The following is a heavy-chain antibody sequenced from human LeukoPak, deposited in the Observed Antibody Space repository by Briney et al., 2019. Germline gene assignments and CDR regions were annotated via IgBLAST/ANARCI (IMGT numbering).Heavy chain of an antibody. CDR1: GGSISSYY. CDR2: IYYSGST. V-gene: IGHV4-59*01. D-gene: IGHD6-13*01. Sequence: SETLSLICTVSGGSISSYYWSWIRQPPGKGLEWIGYIYYSGSTNYNPSLKSRVTISVDTSKNQFSLKLSSVTAADTAVYYCARDRAYSSRANYYYYYGMDVWGKGTTVTVSS. J-gene: IGHJ6*04. CDR3: ARDRAYSSRANYYYYYGMDV.